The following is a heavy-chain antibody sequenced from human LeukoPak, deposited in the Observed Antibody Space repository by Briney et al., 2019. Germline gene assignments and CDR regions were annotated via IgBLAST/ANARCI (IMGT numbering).Heavy chain of an antibody. CDR3: ARGPSGGSYDY. Sequence: PGGSLRLSCAASEFTFSSYSMHWVRQAPGKGLEWVSSISSSSARIFYADSVKGRFTVSRDNAKNSLYLQMNSLRAEDAAIYYCARGPSGGSYDYWGQGTLVTVSS. CDR2: ISSSSARI. CDR1: EFTFSSYS. D-gene: IGHD3-10*01. V-gene: IGHV3-21*01. J-gene: IGHJ4*02.